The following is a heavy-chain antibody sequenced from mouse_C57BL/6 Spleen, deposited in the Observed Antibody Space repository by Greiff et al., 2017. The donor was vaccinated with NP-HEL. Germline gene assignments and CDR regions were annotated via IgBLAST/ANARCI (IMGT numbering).Heavy chain of an antibody. V-gene: IGHV1-55*01. D-gene: IGHD4-1*01. CDR1: GYTFTSYW. Sequence: VQLQQPGAELVKPGASVKMSCKASGYTFTSYWITWVKQRPGQGLEWIGVIYPGSGSTNYNEKFKSKATLTVDTSSSTAYMQLSSLTSEDSAVYYCAREDLAGRYFDYWGQGTTLTVSS. CDR2: IYPGSGST. CDR3: AREDLAGRYFDY. J-gene: IGHJ2*01.